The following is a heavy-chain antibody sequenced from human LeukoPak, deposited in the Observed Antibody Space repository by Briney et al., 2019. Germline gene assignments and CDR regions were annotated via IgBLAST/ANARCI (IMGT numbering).Heavy chain of an antibody. Sequence: GGSLRLSCAASGFTFSSYSMNWVRQAPGKGLEWVSYISSSSSTIYYADSVKGRFTISRDNAKNSLYLQMNSLRAEDTAVYYCAKDHYSGSYGGLFDYWGQGTLVTVSS. CDR1: GFTFSSYS. J-gene: IGHJ4*02. V-gene: IGHV3-48*04. D-gene: IGHD1-26*01. CDR3: AKDHYSGSYGGLFDY. CDR2: ISSSSSTI.